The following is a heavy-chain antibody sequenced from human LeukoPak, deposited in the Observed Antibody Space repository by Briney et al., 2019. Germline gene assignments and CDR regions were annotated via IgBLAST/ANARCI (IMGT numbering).Heavy chain of an antibody. CDR1: GFTFSDYF. CDR3: ARDSRQDYYDSSGYLWFAFDI. CDR2: ISSTGSYT. Sequence: GGSLRLSCAASGFTFSDYFMSWIRQAPGKGLEWISYISSTGSYTNYADSVKGRFTISRDNAKKSLYLQMNSLRAEDTAVYYCARDSRQDYYDSSGYLWFAFDIWGQGTMVTVSS. D-gene: IGHD3-22*01. V-gene: IGHV3-11*05. J-gene: IGHJ3*02.